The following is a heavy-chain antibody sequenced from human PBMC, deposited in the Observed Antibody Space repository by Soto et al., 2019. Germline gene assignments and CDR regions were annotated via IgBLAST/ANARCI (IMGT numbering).Heavy chain of an antibody. CDR2: ISGSGDGT. V-gene: IGHV3-23*01. D-gene: IGHD2-8*01. Sequence: GGSLRLSCAASGFSVSDYAMSWVRQAPGKGLEWVSRISGSGDGTYYGDSVKGRFTLSRDTSQKTLYLQMNNLRGEDTAVYFCTKSRRSVLMVYGFGGMDVWGRGTTVTVSS. CDR1: GFSVSDYA. CDR3: TKSRRSVLMVYGFGGMDV. J-gene: IGHJ6*02.